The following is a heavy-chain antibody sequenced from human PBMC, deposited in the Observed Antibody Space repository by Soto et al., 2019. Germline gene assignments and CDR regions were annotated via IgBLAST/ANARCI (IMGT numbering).Heavy chain of an antibody. CDR3: ARDSLEVVITTLGYYYYGMDV. CDR1: GFTFSSNA. CDR2: ISYDGSNK. V-gene: IGHV3-30-3*01. Sequence: QVQLVESGGGVVQPGRSLRLSCAASGFTFSSNAMHWVRQARGKGLEWVAVISYDGSNKYYADSVKGRFTISRDNSKNTLYLQMNSLRAEDTAVYYCARDSLEVVITTLGYYYYGMDVWGQGTTVTVSS. D-gene: IGHD3-22*01. J-gene: IGHJ6*02.